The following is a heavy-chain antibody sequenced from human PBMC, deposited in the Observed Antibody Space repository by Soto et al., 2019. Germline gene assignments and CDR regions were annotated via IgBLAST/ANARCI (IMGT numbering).Heavy chain of an antibody. D-gene: IGHD7-27*01. CDR2: IYYSGST. V-gene: IGHV4-31*03. J-gene: IGHJ4*02. CDR1: GGSISSGGYY. Sequence: SETLSLTCTVSGGSISSGGYYWSWIRQHPGKGLEWIGYIYYSGSTYYNPSLKSRVTISVDTSKNQFSLKLSSVTAADTAVYYCAGRWGRTFDYWGQGTLVTVSS. CDR3: AGRWGRTFDY.